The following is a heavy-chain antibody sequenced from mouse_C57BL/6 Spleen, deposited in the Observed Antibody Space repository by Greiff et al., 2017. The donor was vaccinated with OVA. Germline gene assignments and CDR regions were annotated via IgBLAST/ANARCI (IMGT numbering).Heavy chain of an antibody. Sequence: VQLQQPGAELVRPGTSVKLSCKASGYTFTSYWLHWVKQRPGQGLEWIGVIDPSDSYTNYNQKFKGKATLSVDTSSSTAYMQLSSLTSEDSAVYYCAKKSIYDGFYWGQGTTLTVSS. CDR2: IDPSDSYT. V-gene: IGHV1-59*01. D-gene: IGHD2-3*01. J-gene: IGHJ2*01. CDR1: GYTFTSYW. CDR3: AKKSIYDGFY.